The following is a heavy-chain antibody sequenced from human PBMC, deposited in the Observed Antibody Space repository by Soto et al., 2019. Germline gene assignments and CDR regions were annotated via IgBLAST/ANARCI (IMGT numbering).Heavy chain of an antibody. CDR3: ARVERGTATTVVDAFDI. V-gene: IGHV4-34*01. D-gene: IGHD1-1*01. Sequence: QVQLQQWGAGLLKPSETLSLTCAVYGGFVSSGSYYWSWIRQPPGKGLEWIGGMSHSGGTHFNPSLKSRVTISVDTSKNQFSRNVSSVTAADTDLYYCARVERGTATTVVDAFDIWGPGTMVPVSS. CDR2: MSHSGGT. J-gene: IGHJ3*02. CDR1: GGFVSSGSYY.